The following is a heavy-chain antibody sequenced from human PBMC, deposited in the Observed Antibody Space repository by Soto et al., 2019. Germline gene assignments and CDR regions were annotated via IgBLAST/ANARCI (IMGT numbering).Heavy chain of an antibody. CDR1: GGSISSGDYY. D-gene: IGHD1-26*01. V-gene: IGHV4-61*08. CDR2: IYYSGST. Sequence: SETLSLTCTVSGGSISSGDYYWSWIRQPPGKGLEWIGYIYYSGSTNYNPSLKSRVTISVDTSKNQFSLKLSSVTAADTAVYYCARRYGGNFDYWGQGTLVTAPQ. CDR3: ARRYGGNFDY. J-gene: IGHJ4*02.